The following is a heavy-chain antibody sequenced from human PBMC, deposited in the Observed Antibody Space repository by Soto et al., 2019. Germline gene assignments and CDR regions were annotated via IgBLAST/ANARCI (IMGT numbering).Heavy chain of an antibody. CDR1: GFTFSSYA. CDR3: ARDVAAAGPAGGMDV. Sequence: ESGGGVVQPGRSLRLSCAASGFTFSSYAMHWVRQAPGKGLEWVAVISYDGSNKYYADSVKGRFTISRDNSKNTLYLQMNSLRAEDTAVYYCARDVAAAGPAGGMDVWGQGTTVTVSS. D-gene: IGHD6-13*01. CDR2: ISYDGSNK. V-gene: IGHV3-30-3*01. J-gene: IGHJ6*02.